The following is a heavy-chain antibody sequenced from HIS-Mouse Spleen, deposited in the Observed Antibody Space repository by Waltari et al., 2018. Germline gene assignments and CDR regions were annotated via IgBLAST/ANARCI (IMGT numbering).Heavy chain of an antibody. J-gene: IGHJ3*02. CDR2: IYYSGST. V-gene: IGHV4-39*07. Sequence: QLQLQESGPGLVQPSETLSLTCTVSGGSISSSSYYLGWIRQPPGKGLEWIGSIYYSGSTYYNPSLKSRVTISVDTSKNQFSLKLSSVTAADTAVYYCARAPTGFLEWFDAFDIWGQGTMVTVSS. CDR1: GGSISSSSYY. D-gene: IGHD3-3*01. CDR3: ARAPTGFLEWFDAFDI.